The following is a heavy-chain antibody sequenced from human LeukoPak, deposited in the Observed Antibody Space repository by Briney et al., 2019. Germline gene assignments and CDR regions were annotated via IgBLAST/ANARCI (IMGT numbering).Heavy chain of an antibody. J-gene: IGHJ4*02. D-gene: IGHD5-12*01. Sequence: GESLKISCKCSGYSFNSYWIGWGRPMPGKGLEWMGIIYPGDSDTRYSPSLQGQVTISADKSSSTAYLQWSSLKASDTAMYYCARLPGIVATIERYFDYWGQGPLVTVSS. CDR3: ARLPGIVATIERYFDY. CDR1: GYSFNSYW. CDR2: IYPGDSDT. V-gene: IGHV5-51*01.